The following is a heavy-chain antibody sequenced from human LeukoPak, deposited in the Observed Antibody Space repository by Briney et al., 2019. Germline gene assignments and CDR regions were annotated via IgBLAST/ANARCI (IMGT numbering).Heavy chain of an antibody. J-gene: IGHJ5*02. CDR3: GRGTCSSWFDP. Sequence: ASVKVSCKASGYTITGYYLHWVRQAPGQGLEWMGWINPHTGGTLYAQKFLGRVTMPRDTSINTAYMGLNNLKSDDTAVDFCGRGTCSSWFDPWGQGTLVTVSS. D-gene: IGHD1-7*01. V-gene: IGHV1-2*02. CDR1: GYTITGYY. CDR2: INPHTGGT.